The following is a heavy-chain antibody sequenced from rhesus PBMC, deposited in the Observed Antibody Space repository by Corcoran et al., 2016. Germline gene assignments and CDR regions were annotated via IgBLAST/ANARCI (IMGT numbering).Heavy chain of an antibody. Sequence: QVQLQESGPGVVKPSETLSLTCASSGGSISSGYDWSWIRQPPGKGREWFGYLYGSRGSTNYNPSLKNRVTISKDASKTQFSLKLSSGTAADTAVYYCATRGEYSHVFDYWGQGVLVTVSS. CDR3: ATRGEYSHVFDY. J-gene: IGHJ4*01. CDR1: GGSISSGYD. D-gene: IGHD4-23*01. V-gene: IGHV4-76*01. CDR2: LYGSRGST.